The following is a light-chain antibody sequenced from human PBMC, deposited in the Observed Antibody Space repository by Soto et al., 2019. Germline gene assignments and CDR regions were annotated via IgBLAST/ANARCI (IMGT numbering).Light chain of an antibody. CDR1: QSISSW. CDR2: KAS. J-gene: IGKJ2*01. V-gene: IGKV1-5*03. Sequence: DIQMTQSPSTLSASVGDRVTITCRASQSISSWLAWYQQKPGKAPNLLIYKASSLASGVPSRFSGSGSGTEFTLTISSLQPDDFATYYCQQYNTSVYTFRQGTKLEIK. CDR3: QQYNTSVYT.